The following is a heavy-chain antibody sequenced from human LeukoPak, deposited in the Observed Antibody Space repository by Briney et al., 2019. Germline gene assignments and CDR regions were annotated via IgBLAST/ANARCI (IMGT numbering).Heavy chain of an antibody. V-gene: IGHV3-30*02. Sequence: GGSLRLSCAASGFTFSSYGMHWVRQAPGKGLEGVAFIRYDGSNKYYADSVKGRFTISRDNSKNTLYLQMNSLRAEDTAVYYCAKSHQYYDFWSGPPSYFDYWGQGTLVTVSS. CDR3: AKSHQYYDFWSGPPSYFDY. D-gene: IGHD3-3*01. CDR1: GFTFSSYG. J-gene: IGHJ4*02. CDR2: IRYDGSNK.